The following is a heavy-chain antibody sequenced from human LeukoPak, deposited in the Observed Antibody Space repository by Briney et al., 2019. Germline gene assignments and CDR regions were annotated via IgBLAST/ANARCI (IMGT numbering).Heavy chain of an antibody. D-gene: IGHD6-19*01. CDR1: GGSFSGYY. Sequence: PSETLSLTCAVYGGSFSGYYWSWIRQPPGKGLEWIGEINHSGSTNYNPSLKSRVTISVDTSKNQFSLKLSSVTAADTAVYYCARDWGSGPRTNHNWFDPWGQGTLVTVSS. J-gene: IGHJ5*02. CDR2: INHSGST. CDR3: ARDWGSGPRTNHNWFDP. V-gene: IGHV4-34*01.